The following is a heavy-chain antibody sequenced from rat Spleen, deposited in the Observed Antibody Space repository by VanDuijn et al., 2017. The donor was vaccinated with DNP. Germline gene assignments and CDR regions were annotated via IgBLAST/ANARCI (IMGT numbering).Heavy chain of an antibody. Sequence: EVQLVESGGGLVQPGRSLKLSCAASGFTFSDYNMAWVRQAPKKGLEWVATISASGGSTSYRDSVKGRFTISRDNAKSTLYLEMNSLRSEDMATYYCARHGRVTTVATYWYFDFWGPGTMVTVSS. D-gene: IGHD1-3*01. V-gene: IGHV5-7*01. CDR3: ARHGRVTTVATYWYFDF. CDR2: ISASGGST. J-gene: IGHJ1*01. CDR1: GFTFSDYN.